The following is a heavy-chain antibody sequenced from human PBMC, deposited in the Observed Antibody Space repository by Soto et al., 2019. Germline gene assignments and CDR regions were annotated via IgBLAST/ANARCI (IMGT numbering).Heavy chain of an antibody. V-gene: IGHV3-23*01. D-gene: IGHD5-12*01. CDR2: ITGTTSYT. CDR3: ANDPRGPDY. J-gene: IGHJ4*02. Sequence: GGSLRLSCVVSGLTISNYGMSWVRQAPGKGLEWVSGITGTTSYTFYADPVKGRFTVSRDISSNTLYQQMNSLRVDDTAIYYCANDPRGPDYWGQGTLVTVS. CDR1: GLTISNYG.